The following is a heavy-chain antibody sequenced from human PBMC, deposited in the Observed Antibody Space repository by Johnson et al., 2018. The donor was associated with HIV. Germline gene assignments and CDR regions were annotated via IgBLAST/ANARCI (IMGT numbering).Heavy chain of an antibody. CDR3: ARMTTTVSHHDAFDI. J-gene: IGHJ3*02. Sequence: EQLVVSGGGLVQPGGSLRLSCAASGFTFSSHAMSWVRQAPGKGLEWVSLIYSGDTTYYADSVKGRFTISRDNSKNTLYLQMNSLRAEDTAVYYCARMTTTVSHHDAFDIWGQGTMVTVSS. CDR2: IYSGDTT. D-gene: IGHD4-17*01. CDR1: GFTFSSHA. V-gene: IGHV3-66*01.